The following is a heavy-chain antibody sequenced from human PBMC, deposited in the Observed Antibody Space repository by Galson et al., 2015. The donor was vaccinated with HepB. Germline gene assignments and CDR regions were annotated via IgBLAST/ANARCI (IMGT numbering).Heavy chain of an antibody. V-gene: IGHV7-4-1*02. CDR1: GHAFTGYA. CDR2: INTNNGNP. J-gene: IGHJ4*02. CDR3: ARGVGQWLVASGY. D-gene: IGHD6-19*01. Sequence: QSGAEVKEPGASVKVSCKASGHAFTGYALNWVRQAPGQGLEWMGYINTNNGNPMYAPGFTGRFVFSLDTSVRTAYLQISNLKAKDTALYYCARGVGQWLVASGYWGQGTLVSVSS.